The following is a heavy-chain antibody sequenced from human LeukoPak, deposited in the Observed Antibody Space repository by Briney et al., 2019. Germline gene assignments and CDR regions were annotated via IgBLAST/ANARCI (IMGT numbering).Heavy chain of an antibody. J-gene: IGHJ4*02. V-gene: IGHV4-39*07. D-gene: IGHD6-19*01. CDR2: INHSGST. CDR1: GGSISSSSYY. Sequence: SETLSLTCTVSGGSISSSSYYWGWIRQPPGKGLEWIGEINHSGSTNYNPSLKSRVTISVDTSKNQFSLKLSSVTAADTAVYYCARGHFTTGYSSGWYKLRGALFDYWGQGTLVTVSS. CDR3: ARGHFTTGYSSGWYKLRGALFDY.